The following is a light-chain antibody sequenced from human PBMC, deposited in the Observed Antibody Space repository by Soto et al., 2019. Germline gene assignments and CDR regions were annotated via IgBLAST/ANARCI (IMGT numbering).Light chain of an antibody. CDR2: AAS. Sequence: ANRMTQSPSSLSASTGDRVTITCRASQGISSYLAWYQQKPGKAPKLLIYAASTLQSGVPSRFSGSGSGTDFTLTISCLQSEDFATYYCQQYYSYPELTFGGGTKVEIK. J-gene: IGKJ4*01. V-gene: IGKV1-8*01. CDR3: QQYYSYPELT. CDR1: QGISSY.